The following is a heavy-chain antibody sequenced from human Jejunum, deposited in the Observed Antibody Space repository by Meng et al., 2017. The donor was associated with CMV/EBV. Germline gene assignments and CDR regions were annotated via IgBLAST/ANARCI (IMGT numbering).Heavy chain of an antibody. CDR1: DGSISSSTYF. J-gene: IGHJ4*02. CDR2: IFYSGAT. CDR3: ARELTLSRGLFDY. D-gene: IGHD3-9*01. Sequence: HVQDSGPGLCKSSETLPLTCSVSDGSISSSTYFWGWIRPSPGKGLEWIGSIFYSGATYYSPSLKSRVVISVDTSKNQFSLKMTSMTAADTAVYFCARELTLSRGLFDYWGQGTLVTVSS. V-gene: IGHV4-39*07.